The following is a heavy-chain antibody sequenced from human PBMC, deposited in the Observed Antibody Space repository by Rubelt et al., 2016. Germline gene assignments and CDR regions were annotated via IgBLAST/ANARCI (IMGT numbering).Heavy chain of an antibody. CDR3: ARHASGANSYYDY. CDR2: IYYSGST. J-gene: IGHJ4*02. V-gene: IGHV4-34*02. D-gene: IGHD4-11*01. CDR1: GGSFSGYY. Sequence: QVQLQEWGAGLLKPSETLSLTCAVYGGSFSGYYWSWIRQPPGKGLEWIGSIYYSGSTYYNPSLKSRVTISLDTSKNQFSLKLISVTAADTAVYYCARHASGANSYYDYWGQGTLVTVSS.